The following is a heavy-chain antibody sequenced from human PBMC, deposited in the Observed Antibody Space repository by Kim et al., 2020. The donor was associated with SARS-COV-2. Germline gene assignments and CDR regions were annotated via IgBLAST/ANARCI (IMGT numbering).Heavy chain of an antibody. CDR3: ARAIPAAPYYYYYYGMDV. J-gene: IGHJ6*02. V-gene: IGHV4-59*13. CDR2: IYYSGST. Sequence: ETLSLTCTVSGGSISSYYWSWIRQPPGKGLEWIGYIYYSGSTNYNPSLKSRVTISVDTSKNQFSLKLSSVTAADTAVYYCARAIPAAPYYYYYYGMDVWGQGTTVTVSS. CDR1: GGSISSYY. D-gene: IGHD2-2*01.